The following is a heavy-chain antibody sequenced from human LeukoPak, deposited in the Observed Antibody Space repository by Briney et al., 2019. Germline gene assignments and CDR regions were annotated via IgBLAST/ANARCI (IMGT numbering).Heavy chain of an antibody. D-gene: IGHD2-2*01. CDR2: IYSDGTT. CDR3: ARNSFLLRSISYYYYMDI. J-gene: IGHJ6*03. Sequence: PGGSLRLSCAASGFTVTSNFMTWVRQAPGKGLEWVSIIYSDGTTYYVDSVKGRFTISRDSSKNTLYLQMSSLRAEDTAVYYCARNSFLLRSISYYYYMDIWGKRTMVTVS. V-gene: IGHV3-66*02. CDR1: GFTVTSNF.